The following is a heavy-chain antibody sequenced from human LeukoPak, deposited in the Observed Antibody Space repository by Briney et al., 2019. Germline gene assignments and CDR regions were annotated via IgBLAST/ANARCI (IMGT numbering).Heavy chain of an antibody. CDR1: GYTFTSYG. J-gene: IGHJ4*02. D-gene: IGHD3-22*01. Sequence: ASVKVSCKASGYTFTSYGISWVRQAPGQGLEWMGWISAYNGNTNYAQKLQGRVTMTTDTSTSTAYMELRSLRSDDTAAYYCARASPYYYDSSGYPNYYFDYWGQGTLVTVSS. CDR2: ISAYNGNT. CDR3: ARASPYYYDSSGYPNYYFDY. V-gene: IGHV1-18*01.